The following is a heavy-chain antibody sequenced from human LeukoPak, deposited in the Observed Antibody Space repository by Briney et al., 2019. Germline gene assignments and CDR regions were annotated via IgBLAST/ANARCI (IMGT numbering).Heavy chain of an antibody. CDR3: ARFTVDTAMLYYFDY. CDR2: IYYSGST. CDR1: GGSISSYY. Sequence: SETLSLTCTVSGGSISSYYWSWIRQPPGKGLEWIGYIYYSGSTYYNPSLKSRVTMSVDTSKNQFSLKLSSVTAADTAVYYCARFTVDTAMLYYFDYWGQGTLVTVSS. J-gene: IGHJ4*02. D-gene: IGHD5-18*01. V-gene: IGHV4-59*06.